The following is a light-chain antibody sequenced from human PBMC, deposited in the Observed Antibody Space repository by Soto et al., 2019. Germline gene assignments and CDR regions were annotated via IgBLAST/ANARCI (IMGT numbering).Light chain of an antibody. Sequence: QSVLTQPPSVSGAPGQRVTISCTGSSSNIGAGYDVHWYQQLPGTVPKLLIYGNSNRPSGVPDGFSGSKSGTSASLAITGLQAEDEADYYCQSYDSSLSGSVFGGGTKRTVL. CDR1: SSNIGAGYD. J-gene: IGLJ2*01. CDR3: QSYDSSLSGSV. V-gene: IGLV1-40*01. CDR2: GNS.